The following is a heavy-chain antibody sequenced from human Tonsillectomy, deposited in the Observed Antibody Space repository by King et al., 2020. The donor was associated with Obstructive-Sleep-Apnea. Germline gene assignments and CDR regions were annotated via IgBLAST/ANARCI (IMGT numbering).Heavy chain of an antibody. CDR3: ASPLFSVSAARGY. Sequence: DVQLVESGGGLVKPGGSLRLSCAASGFTFRTYSMNWVRQAPGKGLEWVSSISASSSYIYYADSVKGRFTISRDNAKDSLYLQMNSLRAEDTAVHYCASPLFSVSAARGYWGQGTLVTVSS. CDR2: ISASSSYI. J-gene: IGHJ4*02. CDR1: GFTFRTYS. V-gene: IGHV3-21*01. D-gene: IGHD6-13*01.